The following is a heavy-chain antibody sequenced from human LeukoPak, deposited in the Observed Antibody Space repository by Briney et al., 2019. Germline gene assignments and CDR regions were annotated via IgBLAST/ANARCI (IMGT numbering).Heavy chain of an antibody. CDR3: AREGRVSGYDFDC. D-gene: IGHD5-12*01. CDR1: GFTFSSYW. CDR2: INSDGSSI. Sequence: GGSLRLSCAASGFTFSSYWMHWVRQAPGKGLMWVSRINSDGSSITYADSVKGRFTISRDNAKNTLYLQMNRLRVEDTAVYYCAREGRVSGYDFDCWGQGTLVTVSS. V-gene: IGHV3-74*03. J-gene: IGHJ4*02.